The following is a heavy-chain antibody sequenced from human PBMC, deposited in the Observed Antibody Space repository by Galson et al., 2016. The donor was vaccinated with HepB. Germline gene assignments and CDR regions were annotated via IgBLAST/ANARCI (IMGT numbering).Heavy chain of an antibody. V-gene: IGHV3-23*01. J-gene: IGHJ6*02. CDR2: ISGSSVSS. CDR1: GFTFSSYV. Sequence: SLRLSCAASGFTFSSYVMSWVRQAPGKGLEWVSAISGSSVSSYYADSVKGRFTISRDNSKNTLYLLMNSLRAEDAAVYYCAKGYWDEGSYYYGLDVWGQGTTVTASS. CDR3: AKGYWDEGSYYYGLDV. D-gene: IGHD1-1*01.